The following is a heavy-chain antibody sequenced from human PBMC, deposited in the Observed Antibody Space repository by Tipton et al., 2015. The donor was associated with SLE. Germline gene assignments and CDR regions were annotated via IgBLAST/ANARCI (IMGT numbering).Heavy chain of an antibody. V-gene: IGHV3-30*04. CDR3: AREELLLDAFDI. J-gene: IGHJ3*02. D-gene: IGHD2-21*02. Sequence: SLRLSCAASGFTFGSYAMHWVRQAPGKGLEWVAVISYDGSNKYYADSVKGRFTISRDNSKNTLHLQMNSLRAEDTAVYYCAREELLLDAFDIWGQETMVTVSS. CDR1: GFTFGSYA. CDR2: ISYDGSNK.